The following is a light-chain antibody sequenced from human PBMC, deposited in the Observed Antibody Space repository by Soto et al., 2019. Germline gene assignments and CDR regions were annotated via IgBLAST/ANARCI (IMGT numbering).Light chain of an antibody. V-gene: IGLV1-40*01. CDR2: VNS. CDR3: QSYDSSLSAYV. Sequence: QSVLTQSPSVSGAPGQRVTISCTGNSSNIGAPYDVHWYQQLPGTAPKLLIYVNSNRPSGVPDRFSASKSGTSASLVITGLQAEDEADYYCQSYDSSLSAYVFGTGTKLTVL. J-gene: IGLJ1*01. CDR1: SSNIGAPYD.